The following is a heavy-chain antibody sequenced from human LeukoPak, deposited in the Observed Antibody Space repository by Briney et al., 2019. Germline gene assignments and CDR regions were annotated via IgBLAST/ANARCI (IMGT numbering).Heavy chain of an antibody. CDR1: GFTFSDYY. J-gene: IGHJ4*02. V-gene: IGHV3-11*04. CDR3: ASSLNTVMVSPYYFEY. CDR2: ISSSGVTT. D-gene: IGHD5-18*01. Sequence: GGSPRLSCAASGFTFSDYYMTWIRQAPGQGLEWISYISSSGVTTYYADSVKGRFTISRDNAKNSPSLFMNSLRAEDTAVYYCASSLNTVMVSPYYFEYWGQGTLVTVSA.